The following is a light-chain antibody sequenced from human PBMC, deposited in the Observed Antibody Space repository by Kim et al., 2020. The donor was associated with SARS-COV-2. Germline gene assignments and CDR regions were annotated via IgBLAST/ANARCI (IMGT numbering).Light chain of an antibody. J-gene: IGLJ3*02. CDR3: GTWDASLSAGV. Sequence: QSVLTQPPSVSAAPGQKVTISCSGSSSNIGTYYVSWYQHVPGTAPKLLIYDSYQRPPGIPDRFSGSKSGTSATLDITGLQTGDVADYYCGTWDASLSAGVFGGGTQLTVL. CDR1: SSNIGTYY. V-gene: IGLV1-51*01. CDR2: DSY.